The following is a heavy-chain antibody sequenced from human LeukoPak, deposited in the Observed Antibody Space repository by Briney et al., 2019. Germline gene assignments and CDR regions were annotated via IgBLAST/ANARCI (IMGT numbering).Heavy chain of an antibody. V-gene: IGHV4-39*01. J-gene: IGHJ4*02. CDR1: GGSISSSSYY. D-gene: IGHD5-12*01. CDR3: ARQRGYSGYDPYY. CDR2: TYYSGST. Sequence: SETLSLTCTVSGGSISSSSYYWGWIRQPPGKGLEWIGSTYYSGSTYYNPSLKRRVTISVDTSKNQFSLKLSSVTAADTAVYYCARQRGYSGYDPYYWGQGTLVTVSS.